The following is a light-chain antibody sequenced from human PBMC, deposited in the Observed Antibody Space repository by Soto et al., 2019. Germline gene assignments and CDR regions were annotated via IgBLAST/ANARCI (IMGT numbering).Light chain of an antibody. V-gene: IGLV1-47*01. CDR3: AAWDDTVRSYV. CDR2: RND. Sequence: QSVLTQPSSVSGTPGQGVTISCSGSISNIGNNYVYWFQQLPGTAPKVLSNRNDQRPSAVPDRFSGSKSCASASLAISGRLSEDEADYYCAAWDDTVRSYVFGTGTKLTVL. CDR1: ISNIGNNY. J-gene: IGLJ1*01.